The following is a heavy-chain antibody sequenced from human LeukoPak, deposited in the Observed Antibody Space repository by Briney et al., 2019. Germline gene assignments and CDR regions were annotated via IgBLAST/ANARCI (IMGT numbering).Heavy chain of an antibody. CDR1: GYTFTSYD. CDR3: ARDHGTMIVVVAYYFDY. CDR2: INPNSGGT. Sequence: ASVKVSCKASGYTFTSYDINWVRQATGQGLEWMGWINPNSGGTNYAQKFQGRVTMTRDTPISTAYMELSRLRSDDTAVYYCARDHGTMIVVVAYYFDYWGQGTLVTVSS. D-gene: IGHD3-22*01. V-gene: IGHV1-2*02. J-gene: IGHJ4*02.